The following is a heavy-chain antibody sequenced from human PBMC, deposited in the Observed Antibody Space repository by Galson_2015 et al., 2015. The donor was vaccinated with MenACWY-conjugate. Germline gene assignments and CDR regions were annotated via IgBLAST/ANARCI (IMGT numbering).Heavy chain of an antibody. CDR2: ISGVIGTT. D-gene: IGHD4/OR15-4a*01. Sequence: SCAASGFTFSTYALSWVRRAPGKGLEWVSTISGVIGTTYQADSVKGRFTISRDDSKNTLYLQMNNLRAEDTALYICAKADKQTCYGATCYYFDSWGQGTLVTVSS. V-gene: IGHV3-23*01. J-gene: IGHJ4*02. CDR1: GFTFSTYA. CDR3: AKADKQTCYGATCYYFDS.